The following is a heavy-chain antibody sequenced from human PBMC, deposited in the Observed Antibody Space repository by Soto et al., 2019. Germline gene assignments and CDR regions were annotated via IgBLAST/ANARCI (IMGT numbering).Heavy chain of an antibody. Sequence: QVDLVQSGAEVKKAGSSVKVSCKAPVGTFKNNGISWVRQAPGQGLEWMGGIIPVFGTTKYAQRLQGRLTITADDSTSTAYMELSSLRYEDTAIYYCERENGVAVATILYYFDYWGQGTLVTVSS. V-gene: IGHV1-69*01. J-gene: IGHJ4*02. D-gene: IGHD5-12*01. CDR3: ERENGVAVATILYYFDY. CDR1: VGTFKNNG. CDR2: IIPVFGTT.